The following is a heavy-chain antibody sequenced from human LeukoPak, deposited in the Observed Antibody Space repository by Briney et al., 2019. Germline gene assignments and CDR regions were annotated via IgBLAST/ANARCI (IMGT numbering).Heavy chain of an antibody. CDR1: GFTFSSYG. J-gene: IGHJ5*01. V-gene: IGHV3-30*02. CDR3: AKAPMWTTLTTYGRFDS. D-gene: IGHD4-11*01. CDR2: TRYDESNK. Sequence: GGSLKLSCAASGFTFSSYGMHWVRQAPGKGLEWVAFTRYDESNKYHADSVKGRFTISRDNSKNILYLQMNSLRAEDTAAYYCAKAPMWTTLTTYGRFDSWGQGTLVTVSS.